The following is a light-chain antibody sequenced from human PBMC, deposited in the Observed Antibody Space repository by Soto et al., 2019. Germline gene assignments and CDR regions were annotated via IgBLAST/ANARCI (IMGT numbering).Light chain of an antibody. CDR2: EVS. Sequence: QSVLTQPPSASGSPGQSVTISCTGTFNDVGGYSYVSWYQQHPGKAPKLMIYEVSKRPSGVPDRFSGSKSGNTASLTVSGLQAEDDSDYYCSSYAGSNNVVFGGGTKVTVL. J-gene: IGLJ2*01. CDR3: SSYAGSNNVV. CDR1: FNDVGGYSY. V-gene: IGLV2-8*01.